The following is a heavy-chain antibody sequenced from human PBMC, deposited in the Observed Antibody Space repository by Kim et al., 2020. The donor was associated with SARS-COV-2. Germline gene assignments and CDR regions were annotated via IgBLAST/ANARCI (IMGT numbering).Heavy chain of an antibody. D-gene: IGHD2-2*02. CDR2: INHSGST. CDR1: GGSFSGYY. V-gene: IGHV4-34*01. Sequence: SETLSLTCAVYGGSFSGYYWSWIRQPPGKGLEWIGEINHSGSTNYNPSLKSRVTISVDTSKNQFSLKLSSVTAADTAVYYCARGLRCSSTSCYIRSPTF. CDR3: ARGLRCSSTSCYIRSPTF. J-gene: IGHJ3*01.